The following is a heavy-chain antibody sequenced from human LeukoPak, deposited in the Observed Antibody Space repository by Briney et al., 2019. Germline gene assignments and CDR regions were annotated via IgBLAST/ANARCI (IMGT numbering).Heavy chain of an antibody. J-gene: IGHJ1*01. CDR2: INPNSGGT. D-gene: IGHD6-13*01. V-gene: IGHV1-2*02. CDR1: GYTFTGYY. Sequence: ASVKVSCKASGYTFTGYYMHWVRQAPGQGLEWMGWINPNSGGTNYAQKFQGGVTMTRDTSISTAYMELSRLRSDDTAVYYCARASRIAAAGGGGFEYFQHWGQGTLVTVSS. CDR3: ARASRIAAAGGGGFEYFQH.